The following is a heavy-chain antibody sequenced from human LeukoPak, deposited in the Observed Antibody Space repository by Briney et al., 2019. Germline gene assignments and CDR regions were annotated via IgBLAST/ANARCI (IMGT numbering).Heavy chain of an antibody. J-gene: IGHJ3*02. V-gene: IGHV3-7*01. Sequence: PGGSLRLSCAASGFTFSSYWMSWVRQAPGKGLEWVANIKQDGSEKYYVDSVKGRFTISRDNAKNSLYLQMNSLRAEDTAVYYCARDITQYRRDALDIWGQGTMVTVSS. D-gene: IGHD3-10*01. CDR3: ARDITQYRRDALDI. CDR1: GFTFSSYW. CDR2: IKQDGSEK.